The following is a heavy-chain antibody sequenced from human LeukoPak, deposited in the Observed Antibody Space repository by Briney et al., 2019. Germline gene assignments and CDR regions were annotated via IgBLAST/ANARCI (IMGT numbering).Heavy chain of an antibody. Sequence: GGSLTLSCAASGFTFSSYSMNWVRQAPGKGLEWVSQISSSSTTTHYADSVKGRFTISRDNAKNSLYLQMNSLRAEDTAVYYCARNRAAPWGQGTLVTVSS. J-gene: IGHJ5*02. CDR2: ISSSSTTT. CDR3: ARNRAAP. V-gene: IGHV3-48*04. D-gene: IGHD6-25*01. CDR1: GFTFSSYS.